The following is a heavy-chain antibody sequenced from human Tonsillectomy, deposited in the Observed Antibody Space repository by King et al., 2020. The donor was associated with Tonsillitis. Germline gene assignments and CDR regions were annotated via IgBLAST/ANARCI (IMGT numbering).Heavy chain of an antibody. J-gene: IGHJ4*02. V-gene: IGHV1-2*02. Sequence: QLVQSGAEVKKPGASVKVSCQASGYTFTGYYMHWVRQAPGQGLEWMGWINPNSGGINYAQKFQGRVTMTRDTSISTAYMELSRLRSDDTAVYYCARTSSGWVDYWGQGTLVTVSS. CDR3: ARTSSGWVDY. CDR2: INPNSGGI. CDR1: GYTFTGYY. D-gene: IGHD6-19*01.